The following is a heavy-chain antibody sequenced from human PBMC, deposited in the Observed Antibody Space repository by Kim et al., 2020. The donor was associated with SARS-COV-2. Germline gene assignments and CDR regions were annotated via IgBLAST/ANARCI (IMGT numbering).Heavy chain of an antibody. CDR3: AKAPVDIVATITGFDY. V-gene: IGHV3-30*18. CDR1: GFTFSSYG. CDR2: ISYDGSNK. J-gene: IGHJ4*02. D-gene: IGHD5-12*01. Sequence: GGSLRLSCAASGFTFSSYGMHWVRQAPGKGLEWVAVISYDGSNKYYADSVKGRFTISRDNSKNTLYLQMNSLRAEDTAVYYCAKAPVDIVATITGFDYWGQGTLVTVSS.